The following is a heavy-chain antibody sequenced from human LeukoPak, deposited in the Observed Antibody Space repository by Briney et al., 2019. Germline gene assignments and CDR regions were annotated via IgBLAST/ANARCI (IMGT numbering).Heavy chain of an antibody. J-gene: IGHJ4*02. V-gene: IGHV4-39*01. D-gene: IGHD5/OR15-5a*01. CDR1: GGSISSSNYY. Sequence: TSETLSLICTVSGGSISSSNYYWGWIRQPPGKGLEWIGSILYSGTTYYNPSLESRITISVDTSKNQVSLKLNSVTAADTAVFYCARHLRVGARQEFDYWGQGTLVTVSS. CDR2: ILYSGTT. CDR3: ARHLRVGARQEFDY.